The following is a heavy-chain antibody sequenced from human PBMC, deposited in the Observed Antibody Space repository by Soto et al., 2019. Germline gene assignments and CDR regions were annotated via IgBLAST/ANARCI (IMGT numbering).Heavy chain of an antibody. Sequence: QITLKESGPSLVKPTQTLTLTCTFSGFSLTPTGVGVVWIRQPPGKALEWLALIYWDDDKHYSPSLMRRLTVTKDTTKNQVVLTLTNVDSADTGTYFCAHVGGLEQWLYRLDHWGQGTVVTVSS. J-gene: IGHJ4*02. D-gene: IGHD6-19*01. V-gene: IGHV2-5*02. CDR3: AHVGGLEQWLYRLDH. CDR2: IYWDDDK. CDR1: GFSLTPTGVG.